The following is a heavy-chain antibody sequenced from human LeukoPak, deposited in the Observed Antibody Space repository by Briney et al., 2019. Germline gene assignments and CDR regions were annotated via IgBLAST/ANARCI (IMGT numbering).Heavy chain of an antibody. V-gene: IGHV3-48*02. D-gene: IGHD1-1*01. J-gene: IGHJ4*02. CDR1: GYLFSSYS. CDR2: IDSGSRTI. Sequence: PGGPLTLLCALWGYLFSSYSMNWPRQAPGKGLEWVSYIDSGSRTIYYADSVKGRFSISRENAKYSLYLQMNSLRDEDTSVYYCVRGYGGQFDYWGQGTLVTVSS. CDR3: VRGYGGQFDY.